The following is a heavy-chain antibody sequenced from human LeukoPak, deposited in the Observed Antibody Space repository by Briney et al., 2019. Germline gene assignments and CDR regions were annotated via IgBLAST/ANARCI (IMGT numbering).Heavy chain of an antibody. Sequence: GGSLRLSCAASGFTFSSYAMHWVRQAPGKGLEWVAVISYDGSNKYYADSVKGRFTISRDNSKNTLYLQMNSLRAEDTAVYYCTTGYIAAGPSDAFDIWGQGTMVTVSS. D-gene: IGHD6-13*01. J-gene: IGHJ3*02. CDR3: TTGYIAAGPSDAFDI. CDR2: ISYDGSNK. CDR1: GFTFSSYA. V-gene: IGHV3-30-3*01.